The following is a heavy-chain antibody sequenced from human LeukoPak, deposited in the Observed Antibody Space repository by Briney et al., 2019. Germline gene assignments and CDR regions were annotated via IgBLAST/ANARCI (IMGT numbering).Heavy chain of an antibody. CDR1: GYIFTSHS. Sequence: GASVKVSCKASGYIFTSHSMHWVRQAPGQRLEWMGWINTGNGNTKYSQKFQGRVTVTRDTSASTAYMELSSLRSEDTAVYYCARGGSTIYYDILTGYFITDAFDIWGQGTMVTVSS. V-gene: IGHV1-3*04. J-gene: IGHJ3*02. D-gene: IGHD3-9*01. CDR3: ARGGSTIYYDILTGYFITDAFDI. CDR2: INTGNGNT.